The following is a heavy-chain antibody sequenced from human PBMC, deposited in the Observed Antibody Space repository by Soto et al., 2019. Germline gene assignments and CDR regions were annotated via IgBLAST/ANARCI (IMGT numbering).Heavy chain of an antibody. CDR2: ISSSSSYT. J-gene: IGHJ3*02. CDR1: GFTFSDYY. V-gene: IGHV3-11*06. D-gene: IGHD4-17*01. CDR3: ARDYGDYVRAFDI. Sequence: GGSLRLSCAASGFTFSDYYMSWIRQAPGKGLEWVSYISSSSSYTNYADSVKGRFTVSRDNAKNSLYLQMNSLRAEDTAVYYCARDYGDYVRAFDIWGQGTMVTVSS.